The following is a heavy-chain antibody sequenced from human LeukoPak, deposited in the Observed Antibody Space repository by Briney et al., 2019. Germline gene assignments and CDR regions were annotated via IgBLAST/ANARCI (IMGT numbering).Heavy chain of an antibody. CDR1: GITFSNYP. V-gene: IGHV3-21*01. CDR2: ISSSSSYI. D-gene: IGHD6-6*01. Sequence: GGSLRLSCTASGITFSNYPMNWVRQAPGKGLEWVSSISSSSSYIYYADSVKGRFTISRDNAKNSLYLQMNSLRAEDTAVYYCARVLGEYSSPRGAFDIWGQGTMVTVSS. CDR3: ARVLGEYSSPRGAFDI. J-gene: IGHJ3*02.